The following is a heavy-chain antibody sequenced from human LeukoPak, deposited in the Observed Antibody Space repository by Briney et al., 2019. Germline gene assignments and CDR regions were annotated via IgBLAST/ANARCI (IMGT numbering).Heavy chain of an antibody. CDR1: GFTFSSYG. CDR3: AKDRPARYSYGDDAFDI. V-gene: IGHV3-30*18. Sequence: PGRSLRLSCAASGFTFSSYGMHWVRQAPGKGPDWVAVISYDGSDKYYADSVKGRFTISRDNSKNTLYLQMNSLRAEDTAVYYCAKDRPARYSYGDDAFDIWGQGTMVTVSS. D-gene: IGHD5-18*01. CDR2: ISYDGSDK. J-gene: IGHJ3*02.